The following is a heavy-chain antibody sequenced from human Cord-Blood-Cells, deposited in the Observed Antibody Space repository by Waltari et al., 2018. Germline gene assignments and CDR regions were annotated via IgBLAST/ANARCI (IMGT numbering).Heavy chain of an antibody. CDR3: ARVEEYYDFWSGYNSALFDY. Sequence: QVQLQQWGAGLLKPSETLSLTCAVYGGSFSGYYWSGIRQPPGTRLEWIGEINHSGSTNYNPSLKSRVTISVDTSKNQFSLKLSSVTAADTAVYYCARVEEYYDFWSGYNSALFDYWGQGTLVTVSS. J-gene: IGHJ4*02. CDR1: GGSFSGYY. D-gene: IGHD3-3*01. CDR2: INHSGST. V-gene: IGHV4-34*01.